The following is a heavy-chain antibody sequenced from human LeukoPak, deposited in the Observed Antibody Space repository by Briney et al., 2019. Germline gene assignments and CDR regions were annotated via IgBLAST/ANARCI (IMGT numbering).Heavy chain of an antibody. J-gene: IGHJ4*02. Sequence: SETLSLTCTVSGGSISSYYWSWIRQPPGKGLEWLGYIYYSGSTNYNPSLKSRVTISVDTSKNQFSLKLSSVTAADTAVYYCARAGPDYYGDYVNFDYWGQGTLVTVSS. CDR2: IYYSGST. CDR3: ARAGPDYYGDYVNFDY. V-gene: IGHV4-59*01. D-gene: IGHD4-17*01. CDR1: GGSISSYY.